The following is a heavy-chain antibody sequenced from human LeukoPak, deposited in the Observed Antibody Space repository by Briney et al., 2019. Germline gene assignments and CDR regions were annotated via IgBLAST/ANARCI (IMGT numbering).Heavy chain of an antibody. V-gene: IGHV3-21*01. CDR1: GFTFSSYS. Sequence: GGSLRLSCAASGFTFSSYSMNWVRQAPGKGLELVSSISSNSSYIYYADSENGRFTISRDNDKNSLYLQMNSLRAEDTAVYYCARLGSGASGYYYYMDVWGKGTTVTVSS. CDR2: ISSNSSYI. J-gene: IGHJ6*03. D-gene: IGHD3-10*01. CDR3: ARLGSGASGYYYYMDV.